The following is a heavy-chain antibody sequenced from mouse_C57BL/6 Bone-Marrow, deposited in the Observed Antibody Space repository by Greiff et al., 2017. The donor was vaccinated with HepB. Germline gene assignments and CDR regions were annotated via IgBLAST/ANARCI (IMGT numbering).Heavy chain of an antibody. CDR1: EYEFPSHD. J-gene: IGHJ4*01. Sequence: EVQVVESGGGLVQPGESLKLSCESNEYEFPSHDMSWVRKTPEKRLELVAAINSDGGSTYYPDTMERRFIISRDNTKKTLYLQMSSLRSEDTALYYCARRGFTTVVATDYAMDYWGQGTSVTVSS. CDR2: INSDGGST. D-gene: IGHD1-1*01. V-gene: IGHV5-2*01. CDR3: ARRGFTTVVATDYAMDY.